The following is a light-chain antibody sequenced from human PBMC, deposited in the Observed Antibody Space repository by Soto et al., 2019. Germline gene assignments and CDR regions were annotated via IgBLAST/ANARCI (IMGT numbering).Light chain of an antibody. CDR1: PAIASF. J-gene: IGKJ1*01. V-gene: IGKV1-9*01. CDR2: GAS. CDR3: QQINGSPWT. Sequence: IQLTQSPSSLSASVGDRVTITCRASPAIASFLAWYQQKPGTAPKLLIYGASTLQSGVPSRFSGSRSGTDYTLTIASLQPEDFATYYCQQINGSPWTFGQGTNVDIK.